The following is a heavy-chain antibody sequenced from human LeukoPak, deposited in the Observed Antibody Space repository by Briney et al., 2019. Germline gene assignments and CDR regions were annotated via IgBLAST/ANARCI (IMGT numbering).Heavy chain of an antibody. CDR1: GDSISTYY. V-gene: IGHV4-59*01. J-gene: IGHJ2*01. D-gene: IGHD6-13*01. CDR2: IYYSGST. CDR3: ARTYGSSGLGYFDL. Sequence: SETLSLTCTVSGDSISTYYWSWIRQPPGKGLEWIGYIYYSGSTNYNPSLKSRLTISVDTSKNQFSLKLSSVTAADTAVYYCARTYGSSGLGYFDLWGRGTLVTVSS.